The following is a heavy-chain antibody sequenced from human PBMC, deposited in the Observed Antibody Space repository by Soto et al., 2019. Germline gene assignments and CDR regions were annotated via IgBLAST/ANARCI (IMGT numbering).Heavy chain of an antibody. D-gene: IGHD2-2*01. CDR2: IFYSGYN. Sequence: VSGGNISSGGYYWSWIRQSPGKGLEWIGYIFYSGYNYYNPSLKSRLSMSVDTSKNQFSLRLTSVTAADTAVYFCARLNPIVVVPTPMGWFDPWGQGTLVTVSS. CDR3: ARLNPIVVVPTPMGWFDP. V-gene: IGHV4-31*02. CDR1: GGNISSGGYY. J-gene: IGHJ5*02.